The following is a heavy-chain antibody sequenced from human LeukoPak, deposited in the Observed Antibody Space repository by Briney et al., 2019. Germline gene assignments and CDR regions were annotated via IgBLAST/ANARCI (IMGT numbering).Heavy chain of an antibody. CDR3: ARQVPYYYDSSGYFDY. V-gene: IGHV4-4*02. J-gene: IGHJ4*02. CDR1: GGSISSSNW. CDR2: IYHSGST. Sequence: SGTLSLTCAVSGGSISSSNWWSWVRQSPGKGLEWIGEIYHSGSTNYNPSLKSRVTISVDTSKNQFSLKLSSVTAADTAVYYCARQVPYYYDSSGYFDYWGQGTLVTVSS. D-gene: IGHD3-22*01.